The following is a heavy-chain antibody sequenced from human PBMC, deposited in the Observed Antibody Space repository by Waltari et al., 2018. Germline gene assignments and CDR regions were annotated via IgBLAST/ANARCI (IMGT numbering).Heavy chain of an antibody. CDR2: IKEYGSEK. J-gene: IGHJ6*02. V-gene: IGHV3-7*01. Sequence: EVQLVESGGGLVQPGGSLRLSCAASGFTFSSSWMDWVRQAPGRGLEWVANIKEYGSEKYYVDSVKGRFIISRDNAKNSLYLQMTSLRVEDTAVYYCSRRLDAWGQGTTVTVSS. CDR3: SRRLDA. CDR1: GFTFSSSW.